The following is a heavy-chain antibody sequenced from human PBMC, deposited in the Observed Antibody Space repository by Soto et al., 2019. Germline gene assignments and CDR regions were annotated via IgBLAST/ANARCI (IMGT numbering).Heavy chain of an antibody. CDR1: GGTFSSYA. D-gene: IGHD6-13*01. J-gene: IGHJ5*02. CDR2: IIPIFGTA. CDR3: VRGQQLVLNWFDP. V-gene: IGHV1-69*13. Sequence: SVKVSCKASGGTFSSYAISWVRQAPGQGLEWMGGIIPIFGTANYAQKFQGRVTITADESTSTAYMELSSLRSEDTAVYYCVRGQQLVLNWFDPWGQGTLVTVSS.